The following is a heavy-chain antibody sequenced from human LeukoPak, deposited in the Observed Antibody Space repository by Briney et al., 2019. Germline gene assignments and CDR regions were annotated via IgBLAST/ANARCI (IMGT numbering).Heavy chain of an antibody. CDR2: ISSSSYI. V-gene: IGHV3-21*01. CDR1: GFTCSSYS. CDR3: ARDIRATGTSFDY. Sequence: KPGGSLRLSCAASGFTCSSYSMNWVRQAPGKGLEWVSSISSSSYIYYADSVKGRFTVSRDNAKNSLYLQMNSLRAEDTAVYYCARDIRATGTSFDYWGQGTLVTVSS. D-gene: IGHD1-1*01. J-gene: IGHJ4*02.